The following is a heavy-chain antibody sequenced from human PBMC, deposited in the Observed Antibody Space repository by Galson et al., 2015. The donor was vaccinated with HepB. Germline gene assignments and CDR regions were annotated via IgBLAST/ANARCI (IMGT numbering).Heavy chain of an antibody. CDR2: IIPILGIA. D-gene: IGHD4-23*01. V-gene: IGHV1-69*04. Sequence: SVKVSCKASGGTFSSYTISWVRQAPGQGLEWMGRIIPILGIANYAQKFQGRVTITADKSTSTAYMELSSLRSEDTAVYYCARDVYGGYDGMDVWGQGTTVTVSS. CDR3: ARDVYGGYDGMDV. CDR1: GGTFSSYT. J-gene: IGHJ6*02.